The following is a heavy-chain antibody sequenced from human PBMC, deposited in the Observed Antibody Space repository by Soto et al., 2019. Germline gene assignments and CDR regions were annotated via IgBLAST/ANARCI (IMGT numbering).Heavy chain of an antibody. V-gene: IGHV3-33*01. CDR2: IWYDGSNK. CDR1: GFTFSSYG. D-gene: IGHD6-6*01. CDR3: ARDPDSSSSQYYYGMDV. J-gene: IGHJ6*02. Sequence: GGSLRLSCAASGFTFSSYGMHWVRQAPGKGLEWVAVIWYDGSNKYYADSVKGRFTISRDNSKNTLYLQMNSLRAEDTAVYYCARDPDSSSSQYYYGMDVWGQGTTVTVSS.